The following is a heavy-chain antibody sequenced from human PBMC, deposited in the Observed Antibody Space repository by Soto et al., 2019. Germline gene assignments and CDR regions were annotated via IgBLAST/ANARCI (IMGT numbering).Heavy chain of an antibody. V-gene: IGHV3-30*18. CDR2: ISYDGSNK. D-gene: IGHD3-9*01. Sequence: GGSLRLSCAASGFTFFSYGMHWVRQAPGKGLERVSVISYDGSNKYYADSVKGRFTISRDNSKNTLYLQMNSLRADDTAVYYCAKGRAVDIYVAARSGLDYWGQGTLVTVSS. J-gene: IGHJ4*01. CDR1: GFTFFSYG. CDR3: AKGRAVDIYVAARSGLDY.